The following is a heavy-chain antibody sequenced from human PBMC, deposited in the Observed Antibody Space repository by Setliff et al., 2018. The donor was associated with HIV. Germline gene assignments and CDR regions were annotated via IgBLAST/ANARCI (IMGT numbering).Heavy chain of an antibody. CDR3: ARDSPLSHFDY. V-gene: IGHV3-53*01. CDR1: GFAFDNYC. CDR2: IYSGGSS. Sequence: PGGSLRLSCAASGFAFDNYCMTWVRQAPGKGLEWVSVIYSGGSSYYADSVRGRFTISRDNYKNTLYLQMNSLRPEDTAVYYCARDSPLSHFDYWGQGILVTVSS. J-gene: IGHJ4*02.